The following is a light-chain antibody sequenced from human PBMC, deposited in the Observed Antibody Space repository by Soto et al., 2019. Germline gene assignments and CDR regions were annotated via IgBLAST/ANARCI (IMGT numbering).Light chain of an antibody. CDR2: GAS. V-gene: IGKV3-15*01. CDR1: QSVSSN. CDR3: QQYNNWPQT. Sequence: EIVMTQSPATLSVSPGERATLSCRASQSVSSNLAWYQQKPGQAPRLLIYGASTRATGIPARFSGSGSGTVFTLTISSLQSEDCAVYYCQQYNNWPQTFGQGTKVEI. J-gene: IGKJ1*01.